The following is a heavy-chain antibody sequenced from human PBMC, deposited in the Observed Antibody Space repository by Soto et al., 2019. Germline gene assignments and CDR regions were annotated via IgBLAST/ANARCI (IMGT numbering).Heavy chain of an antibody. CDR2: TYYRSKWYN. CDR1: GDSVSSNSAA. Sequence: SQTLSLTCAISGDSVSSNSAAWNWIRQSPSRGLEWLGRTYYRSKWYNDYAVSVKSRITINPDTSKNQFSLQLNSVTHEDTAVYYCARDAEVPAADADNWFDPWGQGTLVTVSS. V-gene: IGHV6-1*01. D-gene: IGHD2-2*01. J-gene: IGHJ5*02. CDR3: ARDAEVPAADADNWFDP.